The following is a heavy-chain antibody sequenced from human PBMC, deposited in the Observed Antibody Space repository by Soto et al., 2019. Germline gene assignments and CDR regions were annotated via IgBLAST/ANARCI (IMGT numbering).Heavy chain of an antibody. Sequence: SQTLSLTCAISGDSVSSNSAAWNWIRQSPSRGLEWLGRTYYRSKWYNDYAVSVKSRITINPDTSKNQFSLQLNSVTPEDTAVYYCARDEGNSGSYSLLGYYSYGMVVWCPGT. J-gene: IGHJ6*02. D-gene: IGHD1-26*01. CDR2: TYYRSKWYN. CDR3: ARDEGNSGSYSLLGYYSYGMVV. CDR1: GDSVSSNSAA. V-gene: IGHV6-1*01.